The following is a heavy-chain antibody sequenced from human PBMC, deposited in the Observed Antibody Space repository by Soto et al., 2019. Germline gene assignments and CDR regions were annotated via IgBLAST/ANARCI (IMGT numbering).Heavy chain of an antibody. D-gene: IGHD3-9*01. CDR1: GFTFSSYG. J-gene: IGHJ2*01. V-gene: IGHV3-30*18. Sequence: QVQLVESGGGVVQPGRSLRLSCAASGFTFSSYGMHWVRQAPGKGLERVAVISYDGSNKYYADSVKGRFTISRDNSKNTMYLQMNSLRAEDTAVYYCAKDHLLYFDWLSAYFDLWGRGTLVTVSS. CDR2: ISYDGSNK. CDR3: AKDHLLYFDWLSAYFDL.